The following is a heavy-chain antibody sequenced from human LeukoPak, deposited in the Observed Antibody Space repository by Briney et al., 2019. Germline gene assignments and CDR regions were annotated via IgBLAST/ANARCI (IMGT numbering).Heavy chain of an antibody. V-gene: IGHV7-4-1*02. CDR1: GYTFTSYA. D-gene: IGHD3-3*01. CDR3: ARDLSHDFWSGYSLYYGMDV. Sequence: ASVKVSCKASGYTFTSYAMNWVRQAPGQELEWMGWINTNTGNPTYAQGFTGRFVFSLDTSVSTAYLQISSLKAEDTAVYYCARDLSHDFWSGYSLYYGMDVWGQGTTVTVSS. CDR2: INTNTGNP. J-gene: IGHJ6*02.